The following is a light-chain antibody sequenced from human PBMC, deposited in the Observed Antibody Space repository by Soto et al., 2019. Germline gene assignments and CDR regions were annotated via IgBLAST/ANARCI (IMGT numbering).Light chain of an antibody. V-gene: IGLV2-8*01. CDR1: TSDVGGYEF. J-gene: IGLJ1*01. Sequence: QSVLTQPASVSGSPGQTITISYTGTTSDVGGYEFVSWYQQHPGKAPKLMIYEVSKRPSGVPDRFSGSKSGNTASLTVSGLQAEDEADYYCSSYAGSNNYVFGTGTKLTVL. CDR3: SSYAGSNNYV. CDR2: EVS.